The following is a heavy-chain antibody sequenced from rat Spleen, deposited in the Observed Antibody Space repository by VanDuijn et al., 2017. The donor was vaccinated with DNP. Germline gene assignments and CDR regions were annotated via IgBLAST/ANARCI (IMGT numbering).Heavy chain of an antibody. D-gene: IGHD1-12*03. V-gene: IGHV3-1*01. CDR2: INYSGYT. Sequence: EVQLQESGPGLVKPSQSLSLTCSVTDYSITNNYWGWIRRFPGDKMEWIGYINYSGYTGYNPSLRGRISITRDTSKNQFFLHLNSISSEDTAIYYCARGNDGFFPNWYFDFWGPGTMVTESS. CDR3: ARGNDGFFPNWYFDF. J-gene: IGHJ1*01. CDR1: DYSITNNY.